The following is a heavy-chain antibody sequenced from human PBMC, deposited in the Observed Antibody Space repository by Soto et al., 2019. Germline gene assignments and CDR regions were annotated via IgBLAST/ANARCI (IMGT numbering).Heavy chain of an antibody. J-gene: IGHJ3*02. V-gene: IGHV1-46*03. CDR2: INPSGGST. D-gene: IGHD5-12*01. CDR3: ARDPIASSVVATIDAFDI. CDR1: GYTFTSYY. Sequence: GASVKVSCKASGYTFTSYYMHWVRQAPGQGLEWMGIINPSGGSTSYAQKFQGRVTMTRDTSTSTVYMELSSLRSEDTAVYYCARDPIASSVVATIDAFDIWGQGTMVTVSS.